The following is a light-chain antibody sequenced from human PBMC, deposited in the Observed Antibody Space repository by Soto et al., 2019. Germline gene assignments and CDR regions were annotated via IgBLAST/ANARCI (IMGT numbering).Light chain of an antibody. J-gene: IGKJ4*01. Sequence: EIVMTQSPATLSVSPGEGATLSCRASQSVRSNLAWYQQKPGQAPRLLVYGASTRATGIPARFSGSGSGTEFTLTISSLQSEDFVVYYCQQYNNWPELTFGGGTKVEIK. V-gene: IGKV3-15*01. CDR3: QQYNNWPELT. CDR2: GAS. CDR1: QSVRSN.